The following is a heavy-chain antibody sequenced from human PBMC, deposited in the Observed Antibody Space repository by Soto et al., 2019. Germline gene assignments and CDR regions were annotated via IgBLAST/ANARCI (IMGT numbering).Heavy chain of an antibody. CDR1: GDSVTSVNYF. V-gene: IGHV4-61*01. CDR3: ARGEGNPYYAYHFDT. Sequence: SETLSLTCAVSGDSVTSVNYFWTWIRQPPGGGLEWIGYISNSGISKYNPSLKSRVAMSQDTSKNQFSLNLHSVTAADTAVYFCARGEGNPYYAYHFDTWGQGALVTVSS. J-gene: IGHJ4*02. CDR2: ISNSGIS. D-gene: IGHD3-3*01.